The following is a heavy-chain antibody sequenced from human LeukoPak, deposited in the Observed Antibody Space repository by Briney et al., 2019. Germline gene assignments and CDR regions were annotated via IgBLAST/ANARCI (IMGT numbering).Heavy chain of an antibody. J-gene: IGHJ4*02. V-gene: IGHV1-3*01. CDR1: GYTFTSYA. D-gene: IGHD2-15*01. CDR2: INAGNGNT. CDR3: ARRDCSGGSCYLGY. Sequence: GASVKVSCKASGYTFTSYAMHWVRQAPGQRLEWMGWINAGNGNTKYSQKFQGRVTITRDTSASTAYMELSSLRSEDTAVYYCARRDCSGGSCYLGYWGQGTLVTVSS.